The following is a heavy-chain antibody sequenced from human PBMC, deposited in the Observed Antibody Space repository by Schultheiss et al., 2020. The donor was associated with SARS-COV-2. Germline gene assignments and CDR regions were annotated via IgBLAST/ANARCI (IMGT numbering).Heavy chain of an antibody. CDR1: GGSFSGYY. J-gene: IGHJ4*02. CDR2: INHSGST. CDR3: ARVLDPGYSDY. V-gene: IGHV4-34*01. D-gene: IGHD5-18*01. Sequence: SETLSLTCAVYGGSFSGYYWSWIRQPPGKGLEWIGEINHSGSTNYNPSLKSRVTISVDTSKNQFSLKLSSVTAADTAVYYCARVLDPGYSDYWGQGSLVTVSS.